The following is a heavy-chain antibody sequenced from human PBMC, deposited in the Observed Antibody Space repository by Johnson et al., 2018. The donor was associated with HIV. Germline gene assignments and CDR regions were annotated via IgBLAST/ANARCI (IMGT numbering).Heavy chain of an antibody. D-gene: IGHD1-26*01. J-gene: IGHJ3*02. CDR3: AKDRGYSGSPPYAFDI. V-gene: IGHV3-30*18. Sequence: QVQLVESGGGVVQPGRSLRLSCAASGFTFSSYGMHWVRQAPGKGLEWVAVISYDGSNKYYADSVKGRFTISRDNSKNTLYLQMNSLRAEDTAGYYCAKDRGYSGSPPYAFDIWGQGTMVTVSS. CDR1: GFTFSSYG. CDR2: ISYDGSNK.